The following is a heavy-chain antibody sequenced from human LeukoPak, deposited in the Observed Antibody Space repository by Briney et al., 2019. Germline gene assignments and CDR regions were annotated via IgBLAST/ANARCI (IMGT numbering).Heavy chain of an antibody. CDR3: AREGDPVVPAAFDY. D-gene: IGHD2-2*01. CDR1: GYTFTSYD. J-gene: IGHJ4*02. CDR2: MNPNSGNT. Sequence: ASVKVSCKASGYTFTSYDINWVRQATGQGLEWMGWMNPNSGNTGYAQKFQGRVTMTRNTSISTAYMELRSLRSDDTAVYYCAREGDPVVPAAFDYWGQGTLVTVSS. V-gene: IGHV1-8*01.